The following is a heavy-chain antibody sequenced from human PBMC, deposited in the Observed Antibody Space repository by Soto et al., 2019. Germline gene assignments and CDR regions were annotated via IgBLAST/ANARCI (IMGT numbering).Heavy chain of an antibody. Sequence: GGSLRLSCAASGFTFSSYEMNWVRQAPGKGLEWVSYISGSGSTIYYADPVKGRFTISRDNAKNSLYLQMNSLRAEDTAVYYCARDGEDAPNCFDPWGQGTLVTVSS. J-gene: IGHJ5*02. CDR3: ARDGEDAPNCFDP. V-gene: IGHV3-48*03. CDR1: GFTFSSYE. D-gene: IGHD7-27*01. CDR2: ISGSGSTI.